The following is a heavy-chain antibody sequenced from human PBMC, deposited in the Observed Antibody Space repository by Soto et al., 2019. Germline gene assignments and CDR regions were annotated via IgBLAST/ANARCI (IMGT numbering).Heavy chain of an antibody. CDR1: GGSISSGDYY. D-gene: IGHD3-10*01. V-gene: IGHV4-30-4*01. Sequence: QVQLQESGPGLVKPSQTLSLTCTVSGGSISSGDYYWSWIRQPPGKGLEWIGYIYYSGSTYYNPSLKSRVTITVDTSTNQFSLTLGSVTAADTAISYCARGSTHRGAAAFDVWGQGTMVTDSS. CDR3: ARGSTHRGAAAFDV. CDR2: IYYSGST. J-gene: IGHJ3*01.